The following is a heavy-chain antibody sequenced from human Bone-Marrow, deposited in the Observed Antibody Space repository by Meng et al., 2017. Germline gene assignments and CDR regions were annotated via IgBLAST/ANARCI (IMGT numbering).Heavy chain of an antibody. D-gene: IGHD6-13*01. CDR3: ARVLVQKPGYSSSPRYAFVI. Sequence: ASVKVSCKASGYTFTSYGISWVRQAPGQGLEWMGWISAYNGNTNYAQKLQGRVTMTTDTSTSTAYMELRSLRSDDTAVCYCARVLVQKPGYSSSPRYAFVIWGQGTMVTVSS. J-gene: IGHJ3*02. CDR2: ISAYNGNT. CDR1: GYTFTSYG. V-gene: IGHV1-18*01.